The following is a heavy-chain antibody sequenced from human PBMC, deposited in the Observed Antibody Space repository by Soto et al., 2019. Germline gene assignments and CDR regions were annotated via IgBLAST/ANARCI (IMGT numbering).Heavy chain of an antibody. D-gene: IGHD2-2*01. J-gene: IGHJ4*02. CDR3: ARDSCSSTSCYSSPFDY. CDR2: ISSSSSYI. CDR1: GFTFSSYS. V-gene: IGHV3-21*01. Sequence: EVQLVESGGGLVKPGGSLRLSCAASGFTFSSYSMNWVRQAPGKGLEWVSSISSSSSYIYYADSVKGRFTISRDNAKNSLYLQMNSLRAEDTAVYYCARDSCSSTSCYSSPFDYWGQGTLVTVSS.